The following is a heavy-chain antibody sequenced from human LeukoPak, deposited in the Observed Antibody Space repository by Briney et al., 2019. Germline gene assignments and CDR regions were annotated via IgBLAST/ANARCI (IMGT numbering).Heavy chain of an antibody. J-gene: IGHJ4*02. CDR3: ARAGYSSSRAPFDY. Sequence: GESLKISCKGSGYSFTSYWIGWVRQMPGKGLEWMAIIYPGDSDTRYSPSFQGQVTISADKSTNTAYLQWSSLKASDTAMYYCARAGYSSSRAPFDYWGQGTLVTVSS. V-gene: IGHV5-51*01. CDR2: IYPGDSDT. CDR1: GYSFTSYW. D-gene: IGHD6-19*01.